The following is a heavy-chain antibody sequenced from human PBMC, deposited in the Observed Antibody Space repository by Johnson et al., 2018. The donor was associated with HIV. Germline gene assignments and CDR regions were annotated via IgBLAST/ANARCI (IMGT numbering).Heavy chain of an antibody. D-gene: IGHD7-27*01. Sequence: VQLVESGGGVVRPGGSPRLSCEASGFTLDDYDMSWVRQVPGKGLEWVSGFYRNGGSTGYAASVKGRFTISRDIAKNYLYLQMNRLTAEDTALYYCARDPTTQNSRLTGDLGAFDIRGQGTMVTVSS. V-gene: IGHV3-20*04. J-gene: IGHJ3*02. CDR2: FYRNGGST. CDR3: ARDPTTQNSRLTGDLGAFDI. CDR1: GFTLDDYD.